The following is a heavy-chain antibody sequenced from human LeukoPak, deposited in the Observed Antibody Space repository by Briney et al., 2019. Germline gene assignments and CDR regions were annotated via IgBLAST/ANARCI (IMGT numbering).Heavy chain of an antibody. CDR3: ASDLLPPGAFDI. Sequence: ASVKVSCKASGYTFTSYYMHWVRQAPGQGLEWMGIINPSGGSTSYAQKFQGRVTMTRDMSTSTVYMELSSLRSEDTAVYYCASDLLPPGAFDIWGQGTMVTVSS. J-gene: IGHJ3*02. CDR1: GYTFTSYY. V-gene: IGHV1-46*01. CDR2: INPSGGST.